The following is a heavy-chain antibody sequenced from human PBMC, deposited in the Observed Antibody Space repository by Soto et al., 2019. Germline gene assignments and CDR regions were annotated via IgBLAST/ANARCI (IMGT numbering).Heavy chain of an antibody. J-gene: IGHJ4*02. Sequence: EVQLLESGGGLVQPGGSLRLSCAASGFTFSSYAMSWVRQAPGKGLEWVSAISGSGGSTYYADSVKGRFTISRDNSKNTLYLQMNSLRAEDTAVYYCAKDLRVCSGGRCYSHLGYWGQGTLVTVSS. D-gene: IGHD2-15*01. CDR2: ISGSGGST. CDR3: AKDLRVCSGGRCYSHLGY. CDR1: GFTFSSYA. V-gene: IGHV3-23*01.